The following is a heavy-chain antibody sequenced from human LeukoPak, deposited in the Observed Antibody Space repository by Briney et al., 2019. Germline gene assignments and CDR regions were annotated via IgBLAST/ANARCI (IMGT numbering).Heavy chain of an antibody. CDR2: ISSSSSYI. V-gene: IGHV3-21*01. CDR3: ARDHYDRGYGGYYYYYYGMDV. J-gene: IGHJ6*02. CDR1: GFTFSSYS. Sequence: AGGSLRLSCAASGFTFSSYSMNWVRQAPGKGLEWVSSISSSSSYIYYADSVKGRFTISRDNAKNSLYLQMNSLRAEDTAVYYCARDHYDRGYGGYYYYYYGMDVWGQGTTVTVSS. D-gene: IGHD3-9*01.